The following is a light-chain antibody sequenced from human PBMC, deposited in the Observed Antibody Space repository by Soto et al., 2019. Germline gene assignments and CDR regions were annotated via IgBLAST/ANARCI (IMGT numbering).Light chain of an antibody. CDR1: NSDVGGYNY. CDR3: SSYTTRTTWV. CDR2: EVS. Sequence: QSVLTQPASVSGSPGQSIAISCTGTNSDVGGYNYVSWYQHHPGKAPKLMIYEVSNRPSGVSNRFSGSKSGNTASLTISGLQAEDEADYYCSSYTTRTTWVFGGGTKLTVL. V-gene: IGLV2-14*01. J-gene: IGLJ3*02.